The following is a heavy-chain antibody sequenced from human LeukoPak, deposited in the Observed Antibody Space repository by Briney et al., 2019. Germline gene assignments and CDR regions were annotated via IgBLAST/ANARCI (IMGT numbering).Heavy chain of an antibody. CDR1: GYTLTELS. CDR3: ATDLMGGGYSGYDLIDY. Sequence: ASVKVSCKVSGYTLTELSMHWVRQAPGKGLEWMGGFDPEDGETIYAQKFQGRVTMTEDTSTGTAYMELSSLRSEDTAVYYCATDLMGGGYSGYDLIDYWGQGTLVTVSS. J-gene: IGHJ4*02. D-gene: IGHD5-12*01. CDR2: FDPEDGET. V-gene: IGHV1-24*01.